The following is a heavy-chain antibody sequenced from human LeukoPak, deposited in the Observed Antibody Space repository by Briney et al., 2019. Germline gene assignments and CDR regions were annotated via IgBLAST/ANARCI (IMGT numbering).Heavy chain of an antibody. CDR1: GGSISSYY. V-gene: IGHV4-59*08. Sequence: SETLSLTCTVSGGSISSYYWSWIRQPPGKGLEWIGYIYYSGSTNYNPSLKSRVTISVDTSKNQFSLKLSSVTAADTAVYYCARLQHGYSGYDFLYYFDYWGQGTLVTVSS. D-gene: IGHD5-12*01. J-gene: IGHJ4*02. CDR2: IYYSGST. CDR3: ARLQHGYSGYDFLYYFDY.